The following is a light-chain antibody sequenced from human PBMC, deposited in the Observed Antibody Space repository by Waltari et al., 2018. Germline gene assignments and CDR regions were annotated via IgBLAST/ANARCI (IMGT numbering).Light chain of an antibody. Sequence: DIQMTQSPSSLSTSVGDRVPITCRASQSISNYLNWYQQKPGKAPKLLIYATSTLQSGVPSRFSGSGSGTDFTLTISSLQPEDFVTYYCQQSYSTPRTLGQGTRLEIK. J-gene: IGKJ2*01. CDR3: QQSYSTPRT. V-gene: IGKV1-39*01. CDR1: QSISNY. CDR2: ATS.